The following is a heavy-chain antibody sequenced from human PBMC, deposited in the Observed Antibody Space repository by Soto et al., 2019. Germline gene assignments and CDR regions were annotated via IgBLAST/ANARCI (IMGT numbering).Heavy chain of an antibody. V-gene: IGHV4-38-2*01. CDR3: ARALLGGYYDY. D-gene: IGHD3-22*01. CDR2: IYHSGST. CDR1: GYSISSGYY. Sequence: KRSETLSLTCAVSGYSISSGYYWGWIRQPPGKGLEWIGSIYHSGSTYYNPSPKSRVTISVDTSKNQFSLKLSSVTAADTAVYYCARALLGGYYDYWGQGTLVTVSS. J-gene: IGHJ4*02.